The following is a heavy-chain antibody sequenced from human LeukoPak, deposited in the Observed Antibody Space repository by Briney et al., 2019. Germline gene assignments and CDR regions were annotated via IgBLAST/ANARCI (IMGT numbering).Heavy chain of an antibody. CDR1: GDSVSSNSVT. CDR2: AYYRSKRYN. V-gene: IGHV6-1*01. Sequence: SQTLSLTCAISGDSVSSNSVTWNWIRQSPSRGLEWLGRAYYRSKRYNDYAVSVKSRITINSDTSKNQFYLQLNSVTPEDTAVYYCARVSSPWSPRDALDIWGQGTMVTVSS. D-gene: IGHD1-26*01. J-gene: IGHJ3*02. CDR3: ARVSSPWSPRDALDI.